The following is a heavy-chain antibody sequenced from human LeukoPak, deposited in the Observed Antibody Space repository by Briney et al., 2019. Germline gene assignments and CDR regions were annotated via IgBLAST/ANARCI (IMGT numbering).Heavy chain of an antibody. CDR2: ISSSSSTI. J-gene: IGHJ6*03. V-gene: IGHV3-48*01. Sequence: GGSLRLSCAASGFTFSSYSMNWVRQAPGKGLEWVSYISSSSSTIYYADSVKGRFTISRDNAKNSPYLQMNSLRAEDTAVYYCARVGYSSGWYSRYYYYYMDVWGKGTTVTVSS. CDR3: ARVGYSSGWYSRYYYYYMDV. D-gene: IGHD6-19*01. CDR1: GFTFSSYS.